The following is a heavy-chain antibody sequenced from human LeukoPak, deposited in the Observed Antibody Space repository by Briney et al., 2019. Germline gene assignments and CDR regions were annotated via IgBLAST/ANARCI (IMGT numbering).Heavy chain of an antibody. V-gene: IGHV3-48*04. CDR1: GFTFSSYD. J-gene: IGHJ5*02. CDR3: AKGSGQQVGGLGWFDP. Sequence: PGGSLRLSCAASGFTFSSYDMNWVRQAPGKGLEWVSYISGSGSSIYYAGSVKGRFTISRDNAKNTLYLQMNSLRAEDTAVYYCAKGSGQQVGGLGWFDPWGQGTLVTVSS. D-gene: IGHD3-10*01. CDR2: ISGSGSSI.